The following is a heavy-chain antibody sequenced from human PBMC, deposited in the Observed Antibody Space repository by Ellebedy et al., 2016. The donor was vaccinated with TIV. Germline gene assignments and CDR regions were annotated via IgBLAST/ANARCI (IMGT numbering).Heavy chain of an antibody. Sequence: GESLKISCAASGFTFSDYGMHWVRRTPGKGLEWIGVISDKGRTQYYRDSVKGRFTISRDNSKNTLYLQMRSLTPEDTAVYYCVPRMVVAFEYWGQGTLVTVSS. V-gene: IGHV3-30*03. CDR3: VPRMVVAFEY. J-gene: IGHJ4*02. CDR2: ISDKGRTQ. CDR1: GFTFSDYG. D-gene: IGHD2-21*01.